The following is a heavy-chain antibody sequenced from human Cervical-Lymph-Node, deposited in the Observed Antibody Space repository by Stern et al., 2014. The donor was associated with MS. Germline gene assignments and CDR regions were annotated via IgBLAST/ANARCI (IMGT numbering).Heavy chain of an antibody. Sequence: QLVQSGPGLVKPSQTLSLTCTVSGGSISSDYWSWIRQPPGKGLEWIGYIHYTGSTNYNPSLKSRVTISVDRSKNQFSLKLSSVTAADTAVYYCARVEDCGGDCYPPRSFDYWGQGTLVTVSS. CDR2: IHYTGST. V-gene: IGHV4-59*01. D-gene: IGHD2-21*02. CDR3: ARVEDCGGDCYPPRSFDY. CDR1: GGSISSDY. J-gene: IGHJ4*02.